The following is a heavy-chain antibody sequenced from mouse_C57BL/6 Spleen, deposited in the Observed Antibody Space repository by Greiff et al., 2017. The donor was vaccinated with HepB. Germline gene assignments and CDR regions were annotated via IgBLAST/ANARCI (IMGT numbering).Heavy chain of an antibody. Sequence: DVKLVESGGGLVKPGGSLKLSCAASGFTFSDYGMHWVRQAPEKGLEWVAYISSGSSTIYYADTVKGRFTISRDNAKNTLFLQMTSLRSEDTAMYYCARGDHPWFAYWGQGTLVTVSA. CDR3: ARGDHPWFAY. D-gene: IGHD3-3*01. V-gene: IGHV5-17*01. CDR1: GFTFSDYG. CDR2: ISSGSSTI. J-gene: IGHJ3*01.